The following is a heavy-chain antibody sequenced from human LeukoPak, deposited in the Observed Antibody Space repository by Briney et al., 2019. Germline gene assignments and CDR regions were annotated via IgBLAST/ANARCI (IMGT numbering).Heavy chain of an antibody. V-gene: IGHV3-15*01. CDR3: TTDRGISGTTDLDY. D-gene: IGHD1-20*01. Sequence: GGSLRLSCAASGFIFTNAWMSWVRQTPGKGLEWVGRIRSKTVGSTTDYAAPVKGRFTVSRDDSKNTFYLEMNSLKTEDTAVYYCTTDRGISGTTDLDYWGQGTLVTVSS. J-gene: IGHJ4*02. CDR2: IRSKTVGSTT. CDR1: GFIFTNAW.